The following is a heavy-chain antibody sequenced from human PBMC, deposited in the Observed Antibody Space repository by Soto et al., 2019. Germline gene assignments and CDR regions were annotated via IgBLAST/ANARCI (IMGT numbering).Heavy chain of an antibody. CDR3: AGSYGYPGGIAEAGSTFDI. V-gene: IGHV3-7*01. CDR2: IKQDGSEK. D-gene: IGHD6-13*01. Sequence: GGSLRLSCAASGFTFSSYWMSWVRQAPGKGLEWVANIKQDGSEKYYVDSVKGRFTISRDNAKNSLYLQMNSLRAEDTAVYFCAGSYGYPGGIAEAGSTFDIWGQGTMVTVSS. CDR1: GFTFSSYW. J-gene: IGHJ3*02.